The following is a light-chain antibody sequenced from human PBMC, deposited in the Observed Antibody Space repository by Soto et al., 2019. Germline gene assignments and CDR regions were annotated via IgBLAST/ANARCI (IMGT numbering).Light chain of an antibody. CDR3: MQALQTPT. J-gene: IGKJ5*01. Sequence: EPASISCRSSQSLLHKTGYNYLDWYLQKPGQSPQLLIYLGSNRATGVLDRFSGSGSGTDFTLKISRVEAEDVGVYYCMQALQTPTFGQGTRLEIK. V-gene: IGKV2-28*01. CDR2: LGS. CDR1: QSLLHKTGYNY.